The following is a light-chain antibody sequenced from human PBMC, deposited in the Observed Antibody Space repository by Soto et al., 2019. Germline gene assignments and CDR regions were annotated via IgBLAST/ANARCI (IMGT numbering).Light chain of an antibody. V-gene: IGKV2-30*02. J-gene: IGKJ2*01. CDR3: MQGTFWPYT. Sequence: DAVMTQSPLSLTVTLGQPASISCRSSQSLVHNDGPTYLHWFQQRPGQSPRRLIYKVSNRDSGVPDRVSGSGSATDFTLKISRVEAEDVGVYYCMQGTFWPYTFGQGTKREIK. CDR1: QSLVHNDGPTY. CDR2: KVS.